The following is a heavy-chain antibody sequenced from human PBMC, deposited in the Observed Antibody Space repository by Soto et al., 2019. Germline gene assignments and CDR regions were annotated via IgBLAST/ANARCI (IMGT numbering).Heavy chain of an antibody. Sequence: PGESLKISCKGSGYSFTSYWIGWVRQMPGKGLEWMGIIYPGDSDTRYSPSFQGQVTISADKSISTAYLQWSSLKASDTAMYYCARPPYYSDSSGYYSARFNAFDTWCPGTMVTVSS. CDR1: GYSFTSYW. CDR2: IYPGDSDT. CDR3: ARPPYYSDSSGYYSARFNAFDT. D-gene: IGHD3-22*01. V-gene: IGHV5-51*01. J-gene: IGHJ3*02.